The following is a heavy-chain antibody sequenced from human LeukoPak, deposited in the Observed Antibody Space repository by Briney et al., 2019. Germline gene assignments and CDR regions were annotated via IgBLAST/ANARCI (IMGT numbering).Heavy chain of an antibody. CDR1: GYTFTGFY. CDR2: INPNSGDT. Sequence: ASVKVSCKTSGYTFTGFYLHWVRQAPGQGLEWMGWINPNSGDTKYSQKFQGRVTMNGDSSISTGYMELRSLRSDDTAVYFCVRVSPYHFGLDSWGQGALVTVSS. CDR3: VRVSPYHFGLDS. D-gene: IGHD3-3*01. J-gene: IGHJ4*02. V-gene: IGHV1-2*02.